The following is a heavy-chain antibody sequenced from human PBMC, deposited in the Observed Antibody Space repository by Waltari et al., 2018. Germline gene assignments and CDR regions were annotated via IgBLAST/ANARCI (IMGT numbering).Heavy chain of an antibody. Sequence: SSYYMNWVRQAPGKGLEWVSILYHAGNTYYADSVKGRFTFSRDNSKNTLYLQMNSLRAEDTAVYYCARGNTKYGMDVWGPGTTVTVSS. J-gene: IGHJ6*02. CDR1: SSYY. CDR2: LYHAGNT. CDR3: ARGNTKYGMDV. D-gene: IGHD2-8*01. V-gene: IGHV3-53*01.